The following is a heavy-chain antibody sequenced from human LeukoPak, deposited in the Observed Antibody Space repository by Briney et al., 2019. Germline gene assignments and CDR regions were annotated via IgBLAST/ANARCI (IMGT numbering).Heavy chain of an antibody. Sequence: GGSLRLSCAASGFTFSSFAMTWVRQAPGTGLEWISTISGSAGRTDYADSVKGRFTISRDNLKNTLYLQMNGLRAEDTAVYYCAKNRGHCVDGVCHNYYYMDVWGRGTTVTVSS. CDR2: ISGSAGRT. V-gene: IGHV3-23*01. CDR1: GFTFSSFA. CDR3: AKNRGHCVDGVCHNYYYMDV. J-gene: IGHJ6*03. D-gene: IGHD2-8*01.